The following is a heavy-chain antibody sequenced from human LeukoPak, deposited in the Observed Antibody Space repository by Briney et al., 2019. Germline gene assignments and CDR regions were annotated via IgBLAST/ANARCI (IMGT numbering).Heavy chain of an antibody. V-gene: IGHV3-48*02. CDR1: GFPFSSYG. J-gene: IGHJ4*02. CDR3: ARGWREFYFEY. Sequence: GGSLRLSCAASGFPFSSYGMNWVRQAPGKGLEWVSYISSSSTIYYADSVKGRFTISRDNAKDSLYLQMNSLRDEDTAVYYCARGWREFYFEYWGQGNLVTVSS. CDR2: ISSSSTI. D-gene: IGHD3-3*01.